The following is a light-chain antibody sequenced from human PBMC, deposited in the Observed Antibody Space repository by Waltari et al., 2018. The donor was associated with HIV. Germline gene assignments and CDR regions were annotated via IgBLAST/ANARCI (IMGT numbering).Light chain of an antibody. CDR3: QGGERGGVRPYV. CDR1: NIRSKS. V-gene: IGLV3-21*01. CDR2: NDK. Sequence: SYDLSQAPSVSVAPGQTATITCEGNNIRSKSVHWYQQRPGQASVLVIYNDKDRPSGIPDRFSCANSGNTATLTIYGVEAGDEADYVCQGGERGGVRPYVFGTGTKV. J-gene: IGLJ1*01.